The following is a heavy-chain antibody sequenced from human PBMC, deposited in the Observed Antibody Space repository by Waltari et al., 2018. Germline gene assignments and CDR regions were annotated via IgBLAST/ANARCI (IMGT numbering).Heavy chain of an antibody. CDR3: ARDWRRSLEYLDWLLFALDY. Sequence: ELQLLEAGGGLVQPGGSLRLSWGASGFPFSSLAMRWVRTAPGKGLEWVSAISGSGDSVFYAESVKGRFTVSRDNSKNTLFLEMNSLRAEDTAVYFCARDWRRSLEYLDWLLFALDYWGQGTLVTVSS. D-gene: IGHD3-9*01. CDR2: ISGSGDSV. CDR1: GFPFSSLA. V-gene: IGHV3-23*01. J-gene: IGHJ4*02.